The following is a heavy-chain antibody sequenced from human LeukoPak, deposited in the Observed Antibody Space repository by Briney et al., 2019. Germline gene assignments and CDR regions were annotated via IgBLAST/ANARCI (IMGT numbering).Heavy chain of an antibody. Sequence: KTSETLSLTCTVSGGSISSSSYYWGWIRQPPGKGLEWIGSIYYSGSTYYNPSLKSRVTISVDTSKNQFSLKLSSVTAADTAVYYCARHSNLSQLRYFDWSTTRLDYWGQGTLVTVSS. CDR1: GGSISSSSYY. CDR2: IYYSGST. J-gene: IGHJ4*02. D-gene: IGHD3-9*01. V-gene: IGHV4-39*01. CDR3: ARHSNLSQLRYFDWSTTRLDY.